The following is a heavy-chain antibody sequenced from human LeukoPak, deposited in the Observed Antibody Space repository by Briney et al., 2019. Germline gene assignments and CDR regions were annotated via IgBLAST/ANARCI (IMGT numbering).Heavy chain of an antibody. CDR1: GYTFTGYS. CDR3: ARGRSSGTAMVVAYFDY. CDR2: INPNSGDT. V-gene: IGHV1-2*02. Sequence: ASVKVSCKASGYTFTGYSMHWVRQAPGQGLEWMGWINPNSGDTNYAQKFQGRVTMTRDTSISTAYMELSRLRSDDTAVYYCARGRSSGTAMVVAYFDYWGQGTLVTVSS. D-gene: IGHD5-18*01. J-gene: IGHJ4*02.